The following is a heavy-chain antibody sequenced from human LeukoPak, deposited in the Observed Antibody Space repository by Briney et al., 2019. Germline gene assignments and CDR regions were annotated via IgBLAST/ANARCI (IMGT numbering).Heavy chain of an antibody. Sequence: GGSLRLSCAASGFTFSSYWMRWVRQAPGKGLEWVANIKEDGSEKHYVDSVKGRFTISRDNAKNSLYLQMNSLRAEDTAVYYCTRPESSSSLACDHWGQGTLVTVSS. V-gene: IGHV3-7*01. CDR1: GFTFSSYW. J-gene: IGHJ4*02. CDR3: TRPESSSSLACDH. D-gene: IGHD2-2*01. CDR2: IKEDGSEK.